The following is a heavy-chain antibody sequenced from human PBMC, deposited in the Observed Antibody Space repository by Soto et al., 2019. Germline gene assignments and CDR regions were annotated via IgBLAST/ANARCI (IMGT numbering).Heavy chain of an antibody. CDR2: IYYSGTT. Sequence: SQTLSLTCTVSGASVSSATHYWNWIRQPPGKPLEWIGYIYYSGTTNYNPSLRSRVTISLYRSNDQFSLKLSSVTAADTAVYYCARMREHNTYTLYALDAWGRGT. J-gene: IGHJ6*02. CDR1: GASVSSATHY. V-gene: IGHV4-61*01. D-gene: IGHD3-16*01. CDR3: ARMREHNTYTLYALDA.